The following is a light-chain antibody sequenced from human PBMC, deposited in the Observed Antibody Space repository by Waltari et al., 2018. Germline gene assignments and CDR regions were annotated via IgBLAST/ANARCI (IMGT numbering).Light chain of an antibody. CDR1: QRVSSN. CDR2: GAS. J-gene: IGKJ1*01. CDR3: QQYNNWPRT. V-gene: IGKV3-15*01. Sequence: ETVMTQSPATLSVSPGERATLSCRASQRVSSNLAWYQQKPGQAPRLLIYGASTRATGIPARFSGSGSGTEFTLTISSLQSEDFAVYYCQQYNNWPRTFGQGTKVEIK.